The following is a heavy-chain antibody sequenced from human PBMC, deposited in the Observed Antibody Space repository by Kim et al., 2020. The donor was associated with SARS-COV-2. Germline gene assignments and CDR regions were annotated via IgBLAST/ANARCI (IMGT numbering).Heavy chain of an antibody. CDR2: IYRGGDT. Sequence: GGSLRLSCAASGFTVSSDYMSWVRQAPGKGLEWVSLIYRGGDTYSADSVKGRFTISRDNSKNTLYLQMTSLRAEDTAVYYCATRRVYNEYSYGYLDSWGQGTLVTVSS. V-gene: IGHV3-66*01. D-gene: IGHD3-16*01. CDR1: GFTVSSDY. J-gene: IGHJ4*02. CDR3: ATRRVYNEYSYGYLDS.